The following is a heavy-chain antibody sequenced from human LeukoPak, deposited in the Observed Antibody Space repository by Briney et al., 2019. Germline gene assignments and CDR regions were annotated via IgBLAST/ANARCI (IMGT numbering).Heavy chain of an antibody. V-gene: IGHV4-4*07. CDR3: ARTVVTLDWYFDL. CDR2: FCTSGTT. CDR1: GGSISSYS. D-gene: IGHD4-23*01. Sequence: PSETLSLTCSVSGGSISSYSWNWIRQPAGKGLEWIGRFCTSGTTNYNPSLKSRVTMSIDTSKDQVSLKMRPVTAADTAVYYCARTVVTLDWYFDLWGRGTLVSVSS. J-gene: IGHJ2*01.